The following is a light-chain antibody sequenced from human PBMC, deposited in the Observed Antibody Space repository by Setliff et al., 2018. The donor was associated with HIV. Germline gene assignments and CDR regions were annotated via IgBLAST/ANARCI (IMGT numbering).Light chain of an antibody. CDR2: EGT. CDR1: SSDFGSYNL. CDR3: CSYAGDSSYVV. J-gene: IGLJ2*01. V-gene: IGLV2-23*01. Sequence: QSALAQPASVSGSPGQSITISCTGASSDFGSYNLVSWYQQHTGKVPKLLIYEGTKRPSGVSSRFSGSKSGNTASLTISGLQAEDEADYYCCSYAGDSSYVVFGGGTKVTVL.